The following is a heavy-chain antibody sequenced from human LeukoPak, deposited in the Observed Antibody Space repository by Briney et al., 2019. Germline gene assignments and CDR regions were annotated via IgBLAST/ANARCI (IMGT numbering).Heavy chain of an antibody. J-gene: IGHJ4*02. CDR2: IIPILGIA. CDR1: GYTFTSYG. Sequence: ASVKVSCKASGYTFTSYGISWVRQAPGQGLEWMGRIIPILGIANYAQKFQGRVTITADKSTSTAYMELSSLRSEDTAVYYCARDGFAADPAALYYFDYWGQGTLVTVSS. V-gene: IGHV1-69*04. D-gene: IGHD3-10*01. CDR3: ARDGFAADPAALYYFDY.